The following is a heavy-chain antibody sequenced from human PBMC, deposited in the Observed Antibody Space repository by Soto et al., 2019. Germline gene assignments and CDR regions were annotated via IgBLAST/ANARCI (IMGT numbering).Heavy chain of an antibody. V-gene: IGHV3-30-3*01. CDR2: ISYDGSNK. J-gene: IGHJ4*02. Sequence: GGSLRLSCAASGFTFSSYAMHWVRQAPGKGLEWVAVISYDGSNKYYADSVKGRFTISRDNSKDTLYLQMNSLRAEDTAVYYCARDKGFDYWGQGTLVTVSS. CDR1: GFTFSSYA. CDR3: ARDKGFDY.